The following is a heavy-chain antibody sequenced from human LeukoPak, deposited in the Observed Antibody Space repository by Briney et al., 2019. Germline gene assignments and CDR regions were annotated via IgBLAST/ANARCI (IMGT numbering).Heavy chain of an antibody. D-gene: IGHD3-10*01. CDR2: IYTSGST. Sequence: SETLSLTCTVSGGSISSYYWSWIRQPAGKGLEWIGRIYTSGSTNYNPSLKSRVTISVDKSKNQFSLKLSSVTAADTAVYYCARDSYGSGSYYPQGYYYYMDVWGKGTTVTGSS. J-gene: IGHJ6*03. V-gene: IGHV4-4*07. CDR3: ARDSYGSGSYYPQGYYYYMDV. CDR1: GGSISSYY.